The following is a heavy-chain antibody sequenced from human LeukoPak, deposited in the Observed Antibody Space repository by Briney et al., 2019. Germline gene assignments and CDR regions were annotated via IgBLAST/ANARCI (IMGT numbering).Heavy chain of an antibody. D-gene: IGHD4-23*01. Sequence: ASVKVSCKASGYTFTSYGISWVRQAPGQGLEWMGGIIPIFGTAIYAQKFQGRVTITADESTSTAYMELSSLRSEDTAVYYCAKETVGFDYWGQGTLVTVSS. CDR2: IIPIFGTA. CDR3: AKETVGFDY. J-gene: IGHJ4*02. V-gene: IGHV1-69*13. CDR1: GYTFTSYG.